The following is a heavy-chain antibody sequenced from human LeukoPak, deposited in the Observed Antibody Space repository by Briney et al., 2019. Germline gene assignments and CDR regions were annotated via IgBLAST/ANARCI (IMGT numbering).Heavy chain of an antibody. Sequence: ASVKVSCKASGYTFTDYYMHWVRQAPGQGLEWMGWINPNSGGTNYAQKFQGRVTMTRDTSISTAYMELSRLRSDDTAVYYCARDGGSYSGSWFDPWGQGTLVTVSS. CDR2: INPNSGGT. V-gene: IGHV1-2*02. D-gene: IGHD1-26*01. CDR3: ARDGGSYSGSWFDP. CDR1: GYTFTDYY. J-gene: IGHJ5*02.